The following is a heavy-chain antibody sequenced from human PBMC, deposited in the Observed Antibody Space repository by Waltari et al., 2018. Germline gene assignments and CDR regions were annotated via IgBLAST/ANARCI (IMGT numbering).Heavy chain of an antibody. J-gene: IGHJ4*02. D-gene: IGHD2-15*01. CDR2: INHGVKT. CDR3: VRSHCIGDSCFRYFDS. CDR1: EGSCSAVF. Sequence: VRLDQWGTELVEPWETLSLTCAVYEGSCSAVFWSWVRQAPGKGLEWIGEINHGVKTDYNPSLKSRLFMSVDPSKNQFSLMLSSVTAADTAVYYCVRSHCIGDSCFRYFDSWGQGTLVTVSS. V-gene: IGHV4-34*01.